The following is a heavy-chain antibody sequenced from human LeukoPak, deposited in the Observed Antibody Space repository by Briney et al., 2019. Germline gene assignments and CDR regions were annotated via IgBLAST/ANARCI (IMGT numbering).Heavy chain of an antibody. CDR1: GGSFSSYY. V-gene: IGHV4-4*07. J-gene: IGHJ5*02. CDR3: ARDRVAASLNWFDP. CDR2: IYTSGST. D-gene: IGHD2-15*01. Sequence: KSSETLSLTCAVYGGSFSSYYWSWIRQPAGKGLEWIGRIYTSGSTNYNPSLKSRVTMSVDTSKNQFSLKLSSVTAADTAVYYCARDRVAASLNWFDPWGQGTLVTVSS.